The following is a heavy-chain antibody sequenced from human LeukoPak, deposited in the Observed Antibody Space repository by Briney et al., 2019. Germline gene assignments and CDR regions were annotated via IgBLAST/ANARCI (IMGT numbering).Heavy chain of an antibody. CDR2: TYFRSKWYN. J-gene: IGHJ3*01. CDR3: ARGGGDAFDV. CDR1: GDSVSSDSTA. V-gene: IGHV6-1*01. D-gene: IGHD1-26*01. Sequence: SQTLSLTCALSGDSVSSDSTAWNWIRQSPSRGLEWLGRTYFRSKWYNDYAVSVKSRITINPDTSKNQLSLQLNSVTPEDTAVYYCARGGGDAFDVWGQGTMVTVSS.